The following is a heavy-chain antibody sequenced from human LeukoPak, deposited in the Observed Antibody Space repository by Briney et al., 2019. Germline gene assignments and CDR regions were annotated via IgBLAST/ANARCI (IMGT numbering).Heavy chain of an antibody. CDR1: GCTFSSYA. J-gene: IGHJ5*02. CDR3: ARLYCSSTSCYEAGWFDP. CDR2: IIPIFGTA. V-gene: IGHV1-69*13. D-gene: IGHD2-2*01. Sequence: SLKVSCKASGCTFSSYAISWVRQAPGQGLEWMGGIIPIFGTANYAQKFQGRVTITADESTSTAYMELSSLRSEDTAVYYCARLYCSSTSCYEAGWFDPWGQGTLVTVSS.